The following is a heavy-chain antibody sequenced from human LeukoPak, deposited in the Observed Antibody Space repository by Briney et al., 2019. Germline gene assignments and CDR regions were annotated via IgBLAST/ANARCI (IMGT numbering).Heavy chain of an antibody. D-gene: IGHD3-22*01. CDR1: GFTLSSYE. J-gene: IGHJ4*02. CDR2: ISSSGDTI. Sequence: GGSLRLSCAASGFTLSSYETNWVRQAPGKGLEWVSYISSSGDTIYYADSVKGRFTISRDNAKKSLYLQMNSLRAEDTAVYYCARDYYDSSGLDYWGQGTLVTVSS. V-gene: IGHV3-48*03. CDR3: ARDYYDSSGLDY.